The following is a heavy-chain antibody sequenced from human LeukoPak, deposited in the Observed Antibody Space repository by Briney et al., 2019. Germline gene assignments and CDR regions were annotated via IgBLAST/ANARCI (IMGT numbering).Heavy chain of an antibody. D-gene: IGHD6-19*01. J-gene: IGHJ6*03. CDR2: INPNSGGT. V-gene: IGHV1-2*02. CDR3: ARERSGWYSHYYYMDV. CDR1: GYTFTSYG. Sequence: ASVKVSCKASGYTFTSYGISWVRQAPGQGLKWMGWINPNSGGTNYAQKFQGRVTMTRDTSISTAYMELSRLRSDDTAVYYCARERSGWYSHYYYMDVWGKGTTVTVSS.